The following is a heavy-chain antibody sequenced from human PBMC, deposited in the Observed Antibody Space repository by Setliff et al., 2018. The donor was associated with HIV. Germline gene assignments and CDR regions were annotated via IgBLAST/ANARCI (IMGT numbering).Heavy chain of an antibody. CDR2: IYSGGST. CDR1: GFTVSSIY. CDR3: AVAAAGFYYFDY. J-gene: IGHJ4*02. Sequence: GGSLRLSCAASGFTVSSIYMSWVRQAPGKGLEFVSVIYSGGSTYYADSVKGRFTISRDNSKNTLNLQMNSLRAEDTAVYYCAVAAAGFYYFDYWGQGTLVTVSS. V-gene: IGHV3-66*02. D-gene: IGHD6-13*01.